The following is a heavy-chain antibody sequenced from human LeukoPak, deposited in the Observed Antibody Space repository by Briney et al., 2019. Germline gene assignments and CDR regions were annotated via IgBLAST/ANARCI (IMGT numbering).Heavy chain of an antibody. Sequence: SETLPLTCTVSGGSISSSHYHWGWIRQPPGKGLEWIGNINSRGSPFYNPPLKSRVTISVDTSKNQFSLKLSSVTAADTAVYYCARAHDCSGYFVFFDFWGQGTLVTVSS. CDR1: GGSISSSHYH. CDR3: ARAHDCSGYFVFFDF. D-gene: IGHD3-22*01. V-gene: IGHV4-39*01. J-gene: IGHJ4*02. CDR2: INSRGSP.